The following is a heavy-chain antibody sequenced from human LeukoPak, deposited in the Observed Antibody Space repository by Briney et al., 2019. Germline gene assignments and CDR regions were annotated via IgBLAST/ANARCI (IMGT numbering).Heavy chain of an antibody. CDR1: GGSISSYY. CDR2: IYYSGST. J-gene: IGHJ4*02. Sequence: SETLSLTCTVSGGSISSYYWSWIRQPPGKGLEWIGYIYYSGSTNYNPSLKSRVTISVDTSKNQFSLKLSSVTAADTAVYYCARHRLNYYDSSGLGYWGQGTLVTVSS. D-gene: IGHD3-22*01. CDR3: ARHRLNYYDSSGLGY. V-gene: IGHV4-59*08.